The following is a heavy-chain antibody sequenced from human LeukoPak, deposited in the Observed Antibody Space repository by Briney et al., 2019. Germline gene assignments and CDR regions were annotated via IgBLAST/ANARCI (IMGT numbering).Heavy chain of an antibody. CDR3: ARDYRSIAAADTYWYFDL. V-gene: IGHV4-38-2*02. D-gene: IGHD6-13*01. CDR2: IYHSGST. CDR1: GYSISSGYY. J-gene: IGHJ2*01. Sequence: SETLSLTCTVSGYSISSGYYWGWIRQPPGKGLEWIGSIYHSGSTYYNPSLKSRVTISVDTSKNQFSLQLNSVTPEDTAVYYCARDYRSIAAADTYWYFDLWGRGTLVTVSS.